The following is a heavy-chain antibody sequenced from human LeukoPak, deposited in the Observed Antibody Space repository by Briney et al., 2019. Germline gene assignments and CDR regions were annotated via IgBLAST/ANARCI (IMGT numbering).Heavy chain of an antibody. J-gene: IGHJ5*02. Sequence: SETLSLTCTVSGGSISSYYWSWIRQPPGKGLEWNGYIYYSGSTNYNPSLKSRVTISVDTSKNQFSLKLSSVTAADTAVYYCARAYHYDSSGYSSNWFDPWGQGTLVTVSS. V-gene: IGHV4-59*01. CDR1: GGSISSYY. CDR2: IYYSGST. CDR3: ARAYHYDSSGYSSNWFDP. D-gene: IGHD3-22*01.